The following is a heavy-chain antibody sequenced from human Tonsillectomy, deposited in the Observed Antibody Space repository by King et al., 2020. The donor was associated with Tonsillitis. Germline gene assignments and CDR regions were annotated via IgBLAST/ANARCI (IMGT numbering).Heavy chain of an antibody. J-gene: IGHJ3*01. V-gene: IGHV4-59*01. CDR2: IFDNGNT. D-gene: IGHD4-23*01. CDR1: GGSISSYH. Sequence: VQLQESGPGLVKPSETLSLTCTVSGGSISSYHWSWIRQPPGKGLEWIGYIFDNGNTNYNPSLKSRVTMSVDTSKNQFSLGLRSVTAADTAVYYCARGPNGGNLLFHVWGQGTMVTVSS. CDR3: ARGPNGGNLLFHV.